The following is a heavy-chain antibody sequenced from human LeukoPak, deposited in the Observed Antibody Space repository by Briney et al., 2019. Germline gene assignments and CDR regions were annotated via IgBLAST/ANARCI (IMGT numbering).Heavy chain of an antibody. CDR1: GFTFSSYS. J-gene: IGHJ4*02. D-gene: IGHD4-11*01. CDR3: ARDRTTVLPTSHFDY. CDR2: ISSSSSYI. Sequence: GGSLRLSCAASGFTFSSYSMNWVRQAPGKGLEWVSSISSSSSYIYYADSVKGRFTISRDNAKNSLYLQMNSLRAEDTAVYYCARDRTTVLPTSHFDYWGQGTLVTVSS. V-gene: IGHV3-21*01.